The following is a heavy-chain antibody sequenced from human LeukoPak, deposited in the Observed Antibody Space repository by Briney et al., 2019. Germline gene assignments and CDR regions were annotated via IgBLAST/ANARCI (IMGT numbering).Heavy chain of an antibody. Sequence: ASVKVSCXASGYTFTGYYMHWVRQAPGQGLEWMGRINPNSGGTNYAQKFQGRVTMTRDTSISTAYMELSRLRSDDTAVYYCASFILGDILTGYYIYAFDIWGQGTMVTVSS. CDR2: INPNSGGT. V-gene: IGHV1-2*06. D-gene: IGHD3-9*01. CDR1: GYTFTGYY. CDR3: ASFILGDILTGYYIYAFDI. J-gene: IGHJ3*02.